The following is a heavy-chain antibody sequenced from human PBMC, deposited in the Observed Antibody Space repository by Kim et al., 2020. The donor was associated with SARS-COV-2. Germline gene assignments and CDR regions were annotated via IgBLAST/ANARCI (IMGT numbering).Heavy chain of an antibody. V-gene: IGHV1-69*13. Sequence: SVKVSCKASGGSFSSYAISWVRQAPGQGLEWMGGIIPIFGTANYAQKFQGRVTITADESTSTAYMELSSLRSEDTAVYYCARESDGSTSRSLENGMDVWGQGTTVTVSS. CDR3: ARESDGSTSRSLENGMDV. J-gene: IGHJ6*02. D-gene: IGHD2-2*01. CDR1: GGSFSSYA. CDR2: IIPIFGTA.